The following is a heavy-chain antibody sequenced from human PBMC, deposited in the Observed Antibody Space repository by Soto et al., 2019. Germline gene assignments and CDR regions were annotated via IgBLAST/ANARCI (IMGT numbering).Heavy chain of an antibody. CDR1: GGSISSYY. CDR2: IYYSGST. Sequence: SETLSLTCTVSGGSISSYYWSWIRQPPGKGLEWIGYIYYSGSTNYNPSLKSRVTISVDTSKNQFSLKLSSVTAADTAVYYCARLSRDPPDYYYYYMDVWGKGTTVTVS. V-gene: IGHV4-59*08. J-gene: IGHJ6*03. CDR3: ARLSRDPPDYYYYYMDV. D-gene: IGHD2-21*02.